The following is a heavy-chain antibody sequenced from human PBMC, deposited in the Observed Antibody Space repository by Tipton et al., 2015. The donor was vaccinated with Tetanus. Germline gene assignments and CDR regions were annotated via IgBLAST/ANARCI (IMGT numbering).Heavy chain of an antibody. J-gene: IGHJ4*02. Sequence: TLSLTCTVSGVSISSGDYCWSWIRQPPGKGLEWIGYIYYSGNSYYNPSLKSRVTISIDTSKNQFSLKLSSVTAADTDVYYCDRGITMVRGVDYWGQGTLVTVSS. CDR2: IYYSGNS. CDR3: DRGITMVRGVDY. V-gene: IGHV4-30-4*08. D-gene: IGHD3-10*01. CDR1: GVSISSGDYC.